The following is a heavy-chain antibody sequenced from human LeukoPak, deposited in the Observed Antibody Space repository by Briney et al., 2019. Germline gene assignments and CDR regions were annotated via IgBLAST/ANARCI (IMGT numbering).Heavy chain of an antibody. Sequence: PSETLSLTCTVSGGSISSYYWSWTRQPPGKGQEWIGYIFYTGSTNYNPSLNSRVTISVDTLKNQFSLKLNSVTAADTAVYYCARGSNWFDPWGQGTLVTVSS. CDR2: IFYTGST. V-gene: IGHV4-59*01. CDR3: ARGSNWFDP. CDR1: GGSISSYY. J-gene: IGHJ5*02.